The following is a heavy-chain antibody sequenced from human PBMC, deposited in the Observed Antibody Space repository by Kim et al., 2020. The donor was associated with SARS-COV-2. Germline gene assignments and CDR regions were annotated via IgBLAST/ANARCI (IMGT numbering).Heavy chain of an antibody. CDR3: ARQKTHGGFLEYGMYV. D-gene: IGHD3-3*01. CDR2: IYYIGST. CDR1: GGSISSYY. V-gene: IGHV4-59*08. J-gene: IGHJ6*02. Sequence: SETLSLTCTVSGGSISSYYWSWIRQPPGKGLEWLGYIYYIGSTNYNPSLKSRVTISVDTSKNQFSLKLSSVTAADTAVYSCARQKTHGGFLEYGMYVWG.